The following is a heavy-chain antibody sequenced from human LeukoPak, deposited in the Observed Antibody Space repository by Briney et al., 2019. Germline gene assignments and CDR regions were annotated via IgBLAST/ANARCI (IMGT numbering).Heavy chain of an antibody. CDR2: IYTSGST. CDR3: ARHGEMATSDYYYYMDV. Sequence: SETLSLTCTVAGGSISSYYWSWIRQPPGKGLEGIGYIYTSGSTNYNPSLKSRVTISVDTSKNQFSLKLSSVTAADTAVYYCARHGEMATSDYYYYMDVWGKGTTVTVSS. J-gene: IGHJ6*03. D-gene: IGHD5-24*01. V-gene: IGHV4-4*09. CDR1: GGSISSYY.